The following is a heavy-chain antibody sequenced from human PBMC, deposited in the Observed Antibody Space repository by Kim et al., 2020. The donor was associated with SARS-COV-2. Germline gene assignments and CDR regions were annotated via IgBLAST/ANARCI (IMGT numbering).Heavy chain of an antibody. CDR3: AGRVFDY. Sequence: ISGGPIFYADSVKGRFTMSRDNAKNSLYLQMTSLRDEDTAVYYCAGRVFDYWGQGTLVTVSS. D-gene: IGHD3-10*01. CDR2: ISGGPI. V-gene: IGHV3-48*02. J-gene: IGHJ4*02.